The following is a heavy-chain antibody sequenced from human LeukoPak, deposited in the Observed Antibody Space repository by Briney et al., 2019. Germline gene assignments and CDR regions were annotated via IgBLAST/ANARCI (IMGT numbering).Heavy chain of an antibody. Sequence: GGSQRLSCTASGFTFSSYWMSWVRQAPGKGLEWVASIKQDGSDKFYVASVKGRFTISRDNAKNSLYLQMNSLRAEDTAVYYCARGGAAAARKRGVDYWGQGTLVTVSS. CDR2: IKQDGSDK. CDR3: ARGGAAAARKRGVDY. V-gene: IGHV3-7*01. D-gene: IGHD6-13*01. J-gene: IGHJ4*02. CDR1: GFTFSSYW.